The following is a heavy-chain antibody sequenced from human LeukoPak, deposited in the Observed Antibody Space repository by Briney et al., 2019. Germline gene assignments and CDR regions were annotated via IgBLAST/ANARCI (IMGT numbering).Heavy chain of an antibody. V-gene: IGHV1-46*01. D-gene: IGHD3-3*01. CDR3: ARDGTYYDFWSGRTHWFDP. J-gene: IGHJ5*02. Sequence: GASVKVSCKASGYTFTSYYMRWVRQAPGQGLEWMGIINPSGGSTSYAQKFQGRVTMTRDMSTSTVYMELSSLRSEDTAVYYCARDGTYYDFWSGRTHWFDPWGQGTLVTVSS. CDR1: GYTFTSYY. CDR2: INPSGGST.